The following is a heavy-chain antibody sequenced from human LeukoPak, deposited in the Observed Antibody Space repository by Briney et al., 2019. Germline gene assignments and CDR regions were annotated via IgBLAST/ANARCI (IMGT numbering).Heavy chain of an antibody. D-gene: IGHD3-3*01. CDR2: TIPIFGTA. J-gene: IGHJ5*02. CDR3: ARADPPSITIFGVVIYNWFDP. V-gene: IGHV1-69*13. CDR1: GGTFSSYA. Sequence: SVKVSCKASGGTFSSYAISWVRQAPGQGLEWMGGTIPIFGTANYAQKFQGRVTITADESTSTAYMELSSLRSEDTAVYYCARADPPSITIFGVVIYNWFDPWGQGTLVTVSS.